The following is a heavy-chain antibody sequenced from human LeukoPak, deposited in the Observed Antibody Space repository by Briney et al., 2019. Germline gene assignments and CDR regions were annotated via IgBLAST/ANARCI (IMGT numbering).Heavy chain of an antibody. D-gene: IGHD1-26*01. V-gene: IGHV3-7*01. J-gene: IGHJ3*02. CDR2: IKQDGSEK. CDR3: ASIIVGAGHAFDI. Sequence: GGSLRLSCAASGFTFSSYWMSWVRQAPGKGLEWVATIKQDGSEKYYVDSVKGRFTISRDNAKNSLYLQMNSLRAEDTAVYYCASIIVGAGHAFDIWGQGTMVTVSS. CDR1: GFTFSSYW.